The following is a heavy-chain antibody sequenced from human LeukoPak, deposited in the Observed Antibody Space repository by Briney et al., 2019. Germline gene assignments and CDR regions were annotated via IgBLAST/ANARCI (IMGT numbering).Heavy chain of an antibody. CDR3: ARSGIQLWFRFDAFDI. Sequence: KPSETLSLTCTVSGGSISSGSYYWSWIRQPAGKGLEWIGRIYTSGSTNYNPSLKSRVTISVDTSKNQFSLKLSSVTAADTAVYYCARSGIQLWFRFDAFDIWGQGTMVTVSS. D-gene: IGHD5-18*01. CDR2: IYTSGST. V-gene: IGHV4-61*02. J-gene: IGHJ3*02. CDR1: GGSISSGSYY.